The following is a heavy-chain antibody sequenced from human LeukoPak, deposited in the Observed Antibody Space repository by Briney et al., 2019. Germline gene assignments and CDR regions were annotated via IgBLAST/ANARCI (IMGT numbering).Heavy chain of an antibody. CDR3: AREGSGGAFDV. J-gene: IGHJ3*01. V-gene: IGHV3-7*04. Sequence: PGGSLRLSCEASGFTFSSHWMSLVRQAPGKGLQWVAHIKQDGSDKWYVDSVKGRFTISRDNAKNSLYLQMNSLRVEDTALYYCAREGSGGAFDVWGQGTMVTVSS. CDR2: IKQDGSDK. D-gene: IGHD3-10*01. CDR1: GFTFSSHW.